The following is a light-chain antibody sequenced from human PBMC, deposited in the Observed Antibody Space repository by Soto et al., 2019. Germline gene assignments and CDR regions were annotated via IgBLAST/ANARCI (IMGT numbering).Light chain of an antibody. V-gene: IGKV3-15*01. Sequence: ILVTNSAVTLSVSPGERATLSCRASKSISSDVAWYQQKPGQAPRLLIYGASTTATGIAARFSGSGSWAEFTLTISSLQPDDFATYYCQQYNSYSPCTFGQGTRVDI. CDR3: QQYNSYSPCT. CDR1: KSISSD. CDR2: GAS. J-gene: IGKJ1*01.